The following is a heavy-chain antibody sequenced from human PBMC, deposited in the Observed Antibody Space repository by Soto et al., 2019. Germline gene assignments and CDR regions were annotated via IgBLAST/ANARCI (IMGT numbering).Heavy chain of an antibody. J-gene: IGHJ6*02. Sequence: QVQLVESRGGVVQPGRSLRLSCAASGFTFSSYGMHWVRQAPGKGLEWVAVIWYDGSNKYYADSVKGRFTISRDNSKNTLYLQMNSLGAEDTAVYYCARDYGSGSYVYYYYGMDVWGQGTTVTVSS. CDR1: GFTFSSYG. CDR3: ARDYGSGSYVYYYYGMDV. CDR2: IWYDGSNK. D-gene: IGHD3-10*01. V-gene: IGHV3-33*01.